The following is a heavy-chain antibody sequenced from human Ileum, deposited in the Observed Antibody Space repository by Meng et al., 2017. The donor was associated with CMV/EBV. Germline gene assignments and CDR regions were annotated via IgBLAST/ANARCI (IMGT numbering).Heavy chain of an antibody. D-gene: IGHD3-10*01. J-gene: IGHJ4*02. V-gene: IGHV4-4*07. CDR3: AGNYGSGNWNFFHY. CDR2: IYTSGTT. CDR1: GGSISNYY. Sequence: QVQLQEAGPEVVKSSETLCLTCYVSGGSISNYYWSWIRQCAGKGLEWIAHIYTSGTTNYNPSLKSRVTMSVDTSRNQFSLKLTSVTAADTAVYYCAGNYGSGNWNFFHYWGQGTLVTVSS.